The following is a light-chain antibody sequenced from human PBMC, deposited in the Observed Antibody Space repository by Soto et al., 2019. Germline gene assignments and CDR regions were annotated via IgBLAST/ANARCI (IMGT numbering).Light chain of an antibody. J-gene: IGKJ2*01. V-gene: IGKV3-20*01. CDR1: QSVSSSY. CDR3: QQYGSSPPAYT. Sequence: EIVLTQSPGTLSLSPGERATLSCRASQSVSSSYLAWYQQKPGQAPRLLIYGASNRATGIPDRFSGSGSGTDFTLTISRLEPEDFAVYYCQQYGSSPPAYTFGQGTK. CDR2: GAS.